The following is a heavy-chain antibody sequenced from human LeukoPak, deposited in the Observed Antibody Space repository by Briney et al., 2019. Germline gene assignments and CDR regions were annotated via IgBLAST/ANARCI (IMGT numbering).Heavy chain of an antibody. Sequence: GGSLRLSCAASGFTFSSYAMSWVRQAPGKGLEWVSAISGSGGSTYYADSVKGRFTISRDNSKDTLYLQMSSLRAEDTDVYYXXXXXXXXXYXGFDYSGQGTLVTVSS. CDR2: ISGSGGST. CDR3: XXXXXXXXYXGFDY. J-gene: IGHJ4*02. V-gene: IGHV3-23*01. CDR1: GFTFSSYA.